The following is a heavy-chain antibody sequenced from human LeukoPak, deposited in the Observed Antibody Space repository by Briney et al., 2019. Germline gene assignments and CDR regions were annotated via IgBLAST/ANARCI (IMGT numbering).Heavy chain of an antibody. D-gene: IGHD6-6*01. Sequence: ASVKVSCKASGDTFTSYYMHWVRQAPGQGLEWMGIINPSGDSTSSAQTFQGRVTMTRDMSTSTAYMELSSLRSEDTAVYYCARRGSSGDYYYYYMDVWGKGTTVTVSS. CDR1: GDTFTSYY. CDR2: INPSGDST. V-gene: IGHV1-46*01. CDR3: ARRGSSGDYYYYYMDV. J-gene: IGHJ6*03.